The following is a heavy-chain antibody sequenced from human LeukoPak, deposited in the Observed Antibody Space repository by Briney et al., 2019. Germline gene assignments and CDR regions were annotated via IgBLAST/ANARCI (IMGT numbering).Heavy chain of an antibody. D-gene: IGHD3-22*01. V-gene: IGHV3-30*04. CDR3: ARXGXYDSSGYYVDY. CDR1: GFTFSSYA. Sequence: GGSLRLSCAASGFTFSSYAMHWVRQAPGKGLEWVVVISYDGSNKYYADSVNGRFTISRDTSKNTLYLQMNSLRAEDTAVYYCARXGXYDSSGYYVDYWGQGTLVTVSS. CDR2: ISYDGSNK. J-gene: IGHJ4*02.